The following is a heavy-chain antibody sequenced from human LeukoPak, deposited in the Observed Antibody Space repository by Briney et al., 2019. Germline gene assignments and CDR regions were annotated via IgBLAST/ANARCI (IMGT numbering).Heavy chain of an antibody. CDR1: GFTFSSYG. J-gene: IGHJ4*02. Sequence: PGGSLRLSCAASGFTFSSYGMNWVRQAPGKGLEWVSSISSSSSYIYYADSVKGRFTISRDNAKNSLYLQMNSLRAEDTAVYYCAAEKIVGAVFDYWGQGTLVTVSS. D-gene: IGHD1-26*01. CDR3: AAEKIVGAVFDY. V-gene: IGHV3-21*01. CDR2: ISSSSSYI.